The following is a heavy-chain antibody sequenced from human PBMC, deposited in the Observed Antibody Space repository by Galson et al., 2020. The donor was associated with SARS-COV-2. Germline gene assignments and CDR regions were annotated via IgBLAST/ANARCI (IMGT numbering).Heavy chain of an antibody. J-gene: IGHJ4*02. CDR3: ARASRPPVVSVFIGGPNNFDY. D-gene: IGHD2-15*01. Sequence: SQASETLSLTCAVYGGSFSGHYWNWIRQSPGKGLQWIGEINHSVSTEYISSLKSRVTMSVDRSKNQFSLRLRSVTAADTAVYYCARASRPPVVSVFIGGPNNFDYWSQGTLVTVSS. CDR1: GGSFSGHY. CDR2: INHSVST. V-gene: IGHV4-34*01.